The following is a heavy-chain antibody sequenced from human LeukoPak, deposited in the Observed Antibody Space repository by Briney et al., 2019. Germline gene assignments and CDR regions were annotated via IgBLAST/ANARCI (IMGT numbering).Heavy chain of an antibody. Sequence: GGSLRLSCAASGFTFSSYAMHWVRQAPGKGLEWVAVISYDGSNKYYADSVKGRFTISRDNSKNTLYLQMNSLRAEDTAVYYCARDSGDYGGNSRGYYYGMGVWGQGTTVTVSS. CDR1: GFTFSSYA. CDR3: ARDSGDYGGNSRGYYYGMGV. CDR2: ISYDGSNK. V-gene: IGHV3-30-3*01. J-gene: IGHJ6*02. D-gene: IGHD4-23*01.